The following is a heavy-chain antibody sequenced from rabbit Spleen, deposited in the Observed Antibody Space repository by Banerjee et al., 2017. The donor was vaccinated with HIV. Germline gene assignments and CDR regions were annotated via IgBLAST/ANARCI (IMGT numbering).Heavy chain of an antibody. V-gene: IGHV1S40*01. J-gene: IGHJ4*01. CDR3: ARDSGSNDYIDVYFNL. CDR2: IDGTIGAA. CDR1: RFSFSSTYD. Sequence: QSLEESGGDLVKPGASLTLTCTASRFSFSSTYDMCWVRQAPGKGLEWIGCIDGTIGAAYYASWASGRFTISKTSSTTVDLKMTSLTAADTATYFCARDSGSNDYIDVYFNLWGPGTLVTVS. D-gene: IGHD8-1*01.